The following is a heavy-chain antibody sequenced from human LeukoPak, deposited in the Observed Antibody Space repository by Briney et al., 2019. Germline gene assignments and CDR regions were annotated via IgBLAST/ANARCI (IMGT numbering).Heavy chain of an antibody. CDR3: AKDPSYCSSTSCYAGGDY. CDR1: GFTFSSYA. CDR2: ISGSGGST. Sequence: GRSLRLSCAASGFTFSSYAMHWVRQAPGKGLEWVSAISGSGGSTYYADSVKGRFTISRDNSKNTLYLQMNSLRAEDTAVYYCAKDPSYCSSTSCYAGGDYWGQGTLVTVSS. J-gene: IGHJ4*02. V-gene: IGHV3-23*01. D-gene: IGHD2-2*01.